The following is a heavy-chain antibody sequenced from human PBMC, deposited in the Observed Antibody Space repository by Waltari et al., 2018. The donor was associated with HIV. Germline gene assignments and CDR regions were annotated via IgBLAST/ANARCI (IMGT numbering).Heavy chain of an antibody. J-gene: IGHJ5*02. D-gene: IGHD3-10*01. Sequence: QVRLQQWGAGQLKASETLSLTCAVYGGSLTDSYWRWIRQCPGRGLEWMAEINHSGRSDFNPSLKSRVTIAVDPAKNQFSLTLRSLTAADTGVYYCARESRRRIRQGGINWFDPWGQGTPVTVLS. CDR2: INHSGRS. CDR3: ARESRRRIRQGGINWFDP. V-gene: IGHV4-34*02. CDR1: GGSLTDSY.